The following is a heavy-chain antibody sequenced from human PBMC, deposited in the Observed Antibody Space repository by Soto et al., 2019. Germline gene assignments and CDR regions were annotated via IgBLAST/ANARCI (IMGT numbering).Heavy chain of an antibody. CDR1: GYSFTSYW. Sequence: PGESLKISCKGSGYSFTSYWINWVRQMPGKGLEWMGRIDPSDSYTNYSPSFQGHVTISADKSISTAYLQWSTLKASDTAMYYCASHNSRRYGYYFYYGMDVWGQGTTVTVSS. V-gene: IGHV5-10-1*01. CDR3: ASHNSRRYGYYFYYGMDV. CDR2: IDPSDSYT. J-gene: IGHJ6*02. D-gene: IGHD3-16*01.